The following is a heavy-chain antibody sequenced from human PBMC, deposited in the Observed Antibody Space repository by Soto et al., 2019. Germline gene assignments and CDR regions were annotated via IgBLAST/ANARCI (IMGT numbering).Heavy chain of an antibody. Sequence: GASVKVSCKASGYNFNYYYIHWVRQAPGQGLEWMGKIYPSGGSTNYAQKFWGRITMSRDTSTSTVYMELSRLRSDDTAVYYCARDFAYGNYAYSWFGSWGQGTLVTVSS. D-gene: IGHD3-16*01. CDR2: IYPSGGST. J-gene: IGHJ5*01. CDR1: GYNFNYYY. CDR3: ARDFAYGNYAYSWFGS. V-gene: IGHV1-46*02.